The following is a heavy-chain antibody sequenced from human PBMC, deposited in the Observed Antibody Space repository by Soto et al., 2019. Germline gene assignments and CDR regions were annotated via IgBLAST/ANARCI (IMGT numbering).Heavy chain of an antibody. V-gene: IGHV4-59*01. J-gene: IGHJ3*02. Sequence: QVQLQESGPGLVKPSETLSLTCTVSGGSISSYYWSWLRQPPGKGLEWVGYFYYSGSTSYNPSLKSRVTILANTSKNQFSLRLSSVTAADTAVYYWARKFYLGSGSYSLDAFDIWGQGTMLTVSS. CDR1: GGSISSYY. CDR2: FYYSGST. D-gene: IGHD3-10*01. CDR3: ARKFYLGSGSYSLDAFDI.